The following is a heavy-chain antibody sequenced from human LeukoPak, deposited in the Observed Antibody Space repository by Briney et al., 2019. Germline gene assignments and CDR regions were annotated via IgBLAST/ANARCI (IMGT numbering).Heavy chain of an antibody. J-gene: IGHJ5*02. V-gene: IGHV4-30-4*07. D-gene: IGHD3-3*01. CDR1: GGSFSGYS. CDR3: ARGYDFWSGYNNWFDP. CDR2: IYYSGST. Sequence: SETLSLTCAVYGGSFSGYSWSWIRQPPGKGLEWIGYIYYSGSTYYNPSLKSRVTISVDTSKNQFSLKLSSVTAADTAVYYCARGYDFWSGYNNWFDPWGQGTLVTVSS.